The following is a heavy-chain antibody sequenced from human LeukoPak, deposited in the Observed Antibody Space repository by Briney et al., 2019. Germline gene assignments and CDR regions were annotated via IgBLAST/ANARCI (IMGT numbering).Heavy chain of an antibody. V-gene: IGHV1-18*01. CDR2: ISAYNGNT. J-gene: IGHJ3*02. CDR1: GYTFTRYG. CDR3: ARDQQVGMATINAVHAFDI. Sequence: ASVKVSCKASGYTFTRYGISWVRQAPGQGLEWMGWISAYNGNTNYAQKLQGRVTMTTDTSMSTAYMELRSLRSDDTAVYYCARDQQVGMATINAVHAFDIWGQGTMVTVSS. D-gene: IGHD5-24*01.